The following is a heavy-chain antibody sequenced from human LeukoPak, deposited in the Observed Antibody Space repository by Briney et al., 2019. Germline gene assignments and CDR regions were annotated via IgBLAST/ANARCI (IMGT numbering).Heavy chain of an antibody. D-gene: IGHD3-16*02. CDR3: ARMGELSRGYYYYGMDV. CDR2: IYYSGST. J-gene: IGHJ6*02. Sequence: SETLSLTCTVSGGSISSYYWSWIRQPPGKGLEWIGYIYYSGSTNYNPSLKSRVTISVDTSKNQFSLKLSSVTAADTAVYYCARMGELSRGYYYYGMDVWGQGTTVTVSS. V-gene: IGHV4-59*08. CDR1: GGSISSYY.